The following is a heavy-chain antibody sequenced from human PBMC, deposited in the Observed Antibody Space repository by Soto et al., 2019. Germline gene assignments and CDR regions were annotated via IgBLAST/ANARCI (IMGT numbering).Heavy chain of an antibody. V-gene: IGHV3-23*01. J-gene: IGHJ4*02. Sequence: GGSLRLSCGVSGFTVTSNGVSCCLQDPGKGREWGSAISPNGQGIWYADSVKGRFTISIDISRNTVFLQMASLRAEDTAVYYCAKDRQYRRDYFHYGGQGTRFTAS. D-gene: IGHD4-4*01. CDR1: GFTVTSNG. CDR3: AKDRQYRRDYFHY. CDR2: ISPNGQGI.